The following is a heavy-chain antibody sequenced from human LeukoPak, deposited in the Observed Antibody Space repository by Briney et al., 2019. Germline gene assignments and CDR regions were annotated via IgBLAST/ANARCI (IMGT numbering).Heavy chain of an antibody. V-gene: IGHV1-8*02. CDR1: GYTFTTYD. CDR3: ARVPTGLRGYSGYDSIDAFDI. J-gene: IGHJ3*02. CDR2: MNPNSGNT. Sequence: GASVKVSCKASGYTFTTYDVNWVRQATGQGLEWMGWMNPNSGNTGYAQKFQGRVTMTRNTSISTAYMELSSLRSEDTAVYYCARVPTGLRGYSGYDSIDAFDIWGQGTMVTVSS. D-gene: IGHD5-12*01.